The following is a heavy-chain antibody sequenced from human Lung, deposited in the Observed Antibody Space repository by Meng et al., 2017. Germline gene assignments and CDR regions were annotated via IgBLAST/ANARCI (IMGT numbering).Heavy chain of an antibody. V-gene: IGHV4-34*01. Sequence: QVASQQWGGGLLKPSETLSLTCVVSGGSFSDYYWSWIRQPPGKGLEWIGEINHSGSTNYNPSLESRATISVDTSQNNLSLKLSSVTAADSAVYYCARGPTTMAHDFDYWGQGTLVTVSS. J-gene: IGHJ4*02. D-gene: IGHD4-11*01. CDR1: GGSFSDYY. CDR2: INHSGST. CDR3: ARGPTTMAHDFDY.